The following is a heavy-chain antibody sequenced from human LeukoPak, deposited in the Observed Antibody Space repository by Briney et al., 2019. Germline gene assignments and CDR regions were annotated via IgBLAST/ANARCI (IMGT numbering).Heavy chain of an antibody. D-gene: IGHD3-22*01. CDR3: ARQVDQYYDSSGHIDY. V-gene: IGHV4-59*08. CDR2: IYNSGST. J-gene: IGHJ4*02. Sequence: SETLSLTCTVSGGSIRNYYWSWIRQPPGKGLEWIGYIYNSGSTNYNPSLKSRVTISADTSKNQFSLRLTSVTAADTAVYYCARQVDQYYDSSGHIDYWGQGTLVTVSS. CDR1: GGSIRNYY.